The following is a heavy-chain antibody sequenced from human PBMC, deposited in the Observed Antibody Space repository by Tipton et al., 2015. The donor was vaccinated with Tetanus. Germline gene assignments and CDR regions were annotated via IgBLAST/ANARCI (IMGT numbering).Heavy chain of an antibody. CDR1: GASISDKKYY. J-gene: IGHJ5*02. CDR2: IYFEGST. D-gene: IGHD2/OR15-2a*01. Sequence: SLTCTVSGASISDKKYYWGWIRQAPGKGLEWIASIYFEGSTYYSPSLRSRLTIDVDTSQNLFSLRLASVTAADTAAYYCARHLYGYWFDPWGQGAPVTVSS. CDR3: ARHLYGYWFDP. V-gene: IGHV4-39*02.